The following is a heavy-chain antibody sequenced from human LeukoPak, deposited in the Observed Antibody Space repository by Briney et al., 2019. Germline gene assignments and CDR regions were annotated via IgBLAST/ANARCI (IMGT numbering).Heavy chain of an antibody. Sequence: SETLSLTCTVSGSMYNYYWSWIRQPPGKGLEWIGYIHYSGSTNYNPSLESRVTMSLDTSKNQVSLKLNSVTAADTAVYYCARHISSGGTYAHFDYWGQGTLVTVSS. J-gene: IGHJ4*02. V-gene: IGHV4-59*08. CDR3: ARHISSGGTYAHFDY. CDR2: IHYSGST. CDR1: GSMYNYY. D-gene: IGHD1-26*01.